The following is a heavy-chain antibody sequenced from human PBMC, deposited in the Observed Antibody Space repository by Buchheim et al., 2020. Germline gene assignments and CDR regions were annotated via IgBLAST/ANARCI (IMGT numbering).Heavy chain of an antibody. D-gene: IGHD1-14*01. J-gene: IGHJ6*02. CDR3: ARGGAGINLGPDNHHGMDV. CDR1: GFTFSDHY. Sequence: EVQLVESGGGLVQTGGSLRLSCAASGFTFSDHYMDWVRQAPGKGLEWVGRIRNKVNGYTTYYAASVKGRFTISRDDSKNSLYLQMNSLKSGDTAVYYCARGGAGINLGPDNHHGMDVWGQGTT. V-gene: IGHV3-72*01. CDR2: IRNKVNGYTT.